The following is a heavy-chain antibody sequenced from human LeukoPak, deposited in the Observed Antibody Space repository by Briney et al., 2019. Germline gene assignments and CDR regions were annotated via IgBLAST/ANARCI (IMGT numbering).Heavy chain of an antibody. J-gene: IGHJ5*01. Sequence: SETLSLTCAVYDGSFSGYYCSWIRQPPGHGLKWIGEINHSGSANYNPSLKSRVTILLDTSKIQFSLNLSSVTAADTAVYYCARRPRGVIIKTWFDSWGQGTLVTVSS. D-gene: IGHD3-10*01. CDR1: DGSFSGYY. CDR3: ARRPRGVIIKTWFDS. CDR2: INHSGSA. V-gene: IGHV4-34*01.